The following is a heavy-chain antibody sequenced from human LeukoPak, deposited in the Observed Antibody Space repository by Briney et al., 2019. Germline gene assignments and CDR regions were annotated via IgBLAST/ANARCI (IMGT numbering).Heavy chain of an antibody. D-gene: IGHD4-11*01. CDR1: GFIFSNYW. V-gene: IGHV3-7*03. J-gene: IGHJ4*02. CDR2: IKQDGTET. Sequence: PGGSLRLSCTASGFIFSNYWMSWIRQAPGRGLEWVASIKQDGTETHYVDSVKGRFTISKDNAKNSLYLQLDSLRVEDTAVYYCAREDHGNYQYWGQGILVTVSS. CDR3: AREDHGNYQY.